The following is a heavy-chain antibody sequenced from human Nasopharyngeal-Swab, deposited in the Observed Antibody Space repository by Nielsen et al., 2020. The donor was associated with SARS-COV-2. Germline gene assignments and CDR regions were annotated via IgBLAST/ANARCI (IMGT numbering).Heavy chain of an antibody. CDR3: ARLDPSVVAATKASYYFDH. V-gene: IGHV4-31*02. Sequence: WLGRCPWKGVEWVGYIYYSGSTYYNPSLKSRVTISVDTSKNQFSLKLSSVTAADTAVYYCARLDPSVVAATKASYYFDHWGQGTLVTVSS. D-gene: IGHD2-15*01. CDR2: IYYSGST. J-gene: IGHJ4*02.